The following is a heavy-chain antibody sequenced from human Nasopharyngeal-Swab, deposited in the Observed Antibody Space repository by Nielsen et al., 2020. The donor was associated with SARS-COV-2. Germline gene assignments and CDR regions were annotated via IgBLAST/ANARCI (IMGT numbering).Heavy chain of an antibody. J-gene: IGHJ6*02. D-gene: IGHD2-8*01. CDR3: ARDMLSYRVYYYYGMDA. CDR2: ISYDGSNK. Sequence: GGSLRLSCAASGFTFSSYAMHWVRQAPGKGLEWVAVISYDGSNKYYADSVKGRFTISRDNSKNTLYLQMNSLRAEDTAVYYCARDMLSYRVYYYYGMDAWGQGTTVTVSS. CDR1: GFTFSSYA. V-gene: IGHV3-30-3*01.